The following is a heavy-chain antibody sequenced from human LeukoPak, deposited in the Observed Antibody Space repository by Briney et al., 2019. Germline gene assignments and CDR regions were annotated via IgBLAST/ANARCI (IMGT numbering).Heavy chain of an antibody. D-gene: IGHD1-26*01. CDR3: ARQPHRAGGPLRSFDV. CDR2: IYPGDSDT. Sequence: GESLKISCKGSGYSFTSYWIGWVRQMPGKGLEWMGIIYPGDSDTRYSPSFQGQVTISADRSISTAYLQWNSLKASDTAIYFCARQPHRAGGPLRSFDVWGQGTMVTVSS. V-gene: IGHV5-51*01. J-gene: IGHJ3*01. CDR1: GYSFTSYW.